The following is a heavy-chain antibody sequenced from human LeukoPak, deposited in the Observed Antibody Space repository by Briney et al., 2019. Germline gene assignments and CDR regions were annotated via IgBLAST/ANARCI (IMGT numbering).Heavy chain of an antibody. CDR3: ARGLRFLEWLSWFDP. CDR2: IYYSGST. D-gene: IGHD3-3*01. J-gene: IGHJ5*02. CDR1: GGSISSSSYY. V-gene: IGHV4-39*07. Sequence: PSETQSLTCTVSGGSISSSSYYWGWIRQPPGKGLEWIGSIYYSGSTYYNPSLKSRVTISVDTSKNQFSLKLSSVTAADTAVYYCARGLRFLEWLSWFDPWGQGTLVTVSS.